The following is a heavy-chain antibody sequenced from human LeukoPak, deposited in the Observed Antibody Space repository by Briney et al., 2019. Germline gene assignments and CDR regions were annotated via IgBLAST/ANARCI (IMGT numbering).Heavy chain of an antibody. D-gene: IGHD1-26*01. CDR1: GGSISSGSYY. Sequence: PSQTLSLTCTVSGGSISSGSYYWSWIRQPPGKGLEWIGSIFYSGSTYYNPSLKSRVTISVDTSKNQFSLKLSSVTAADTAVYFCATGVVGTTYYFDNWGQGTLVTVSS. CDR3: ATGVVGTTYYFDN. V-gene: IGHV4-39*01. J-gene: IGHJ4*02. CDR2: IFYSGST.